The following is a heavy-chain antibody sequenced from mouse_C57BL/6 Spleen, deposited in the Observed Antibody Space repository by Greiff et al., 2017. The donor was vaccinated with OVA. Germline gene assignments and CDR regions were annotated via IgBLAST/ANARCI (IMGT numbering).Heavy chain of an antibody. CDR1: GFTFSDYG. CDR3: ARPGDYDKLAWFAY. J-gene: IGHJ3*01. D-gene: IGHD2-4*01. Sequence: EVMLVESGGGLVKPGGSLKLSCAASGFTFSDYGMHWVRQAPEKGLEWVAYISSGSSTIYYADTVKGRFPISRDNAKNTLFLQMTSLRSEDTAMYYCARPGDYDKLAWFAYWGQGTLVTVSA. CDR2: ISSGSSTI. V-gene: IGHV5-17*01.